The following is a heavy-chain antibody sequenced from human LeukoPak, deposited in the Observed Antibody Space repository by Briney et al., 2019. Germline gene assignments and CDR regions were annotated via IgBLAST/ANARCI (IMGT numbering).Heavy chain of an antibody. V-gene: IGHV3-23*01. CDR2: ISGSGGST. D-gene: IGHD6-13*01. CDR3: AKSSWYVEGDFDY. Sequence: GGSLRLSCAASGFTLSSYTMSWVRQAPGKGLEWVSAISGSGGSTYYADSVKGRFTISRDNSKNTLYLQMNSLRAEDTAVYYCAKSSWYVEGDFDYWGQGTLVTVSS. J-gene: IGHJ4*02. CDR1: GFTLSSYT.